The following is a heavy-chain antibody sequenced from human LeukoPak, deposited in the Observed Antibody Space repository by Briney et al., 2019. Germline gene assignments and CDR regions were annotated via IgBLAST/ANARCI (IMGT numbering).Heavy chain of an antibody. CDR3: ARYSGSPHWFFDL. CDR2: LYTSGST. Sequence: PSETLSLTCTVSGGSISSSSYYWGWIRQPAGKGLEWIGRLYTSGSTNYNPSLKSRVTMSVDTSMNQFSLKLNSVTAADTAVYYCARYSGSPHWFFDLWGRGTLVTVSS. J-gene: IGHJ2*01. CDR1: GGSISSSSYY. D-gene: IGHD6-13*01. V-gene: IGHV4-61*02.